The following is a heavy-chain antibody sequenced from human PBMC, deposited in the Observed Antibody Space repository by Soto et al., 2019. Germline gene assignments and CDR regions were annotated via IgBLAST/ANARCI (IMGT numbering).Heavy chain of an antibody. CDR1: GGTFTNYV. CDR3: ARALRGYGYGYVD. CDR2: IIPIFGRA. Sequence: QVQLVQSGAEVKKPGSSVKVSCKASGGTFTNYVINWVRQAPGQGLEWMGGIIPIFGRADYAQKFQGRVTITADEPTRTAYIGLSSPTSEDTAVYYCARALRGYGYGYVDWGQGTLVTVSS. V-gene: IGHV1-69*01. D-gene: IGHD3-16*01. J-gene: IGHJ4*02.